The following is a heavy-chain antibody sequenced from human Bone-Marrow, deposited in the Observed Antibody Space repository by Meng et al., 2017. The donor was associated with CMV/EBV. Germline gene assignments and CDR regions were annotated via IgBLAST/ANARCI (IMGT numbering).Heavy chain of an antibody. CDR1: GGSIIRNGGYY. V-gene: IGHV4-39*07. Sequence: LPLQESGPGLGKPSESLSLPCTVPGGSIIRNGGYYWGWIRQPPGKGLEWIGSISYTGSTYYNPSLESRVIMSVDTSKNQFSLKLTSVTAADTAMYYCTRDVEEQRLLNWFDPWGQGILVTVSS. J-gene: IGHJ5*02. D-gene: IGHD6-25*01. CDR2: ISYTGST. CDR3: TRDVEEQRLLNWFDP.